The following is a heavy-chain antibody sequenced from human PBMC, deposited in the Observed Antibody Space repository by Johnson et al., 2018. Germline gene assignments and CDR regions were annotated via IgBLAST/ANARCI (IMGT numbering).Heavy chain of an antibody. D-gene: IGHD5-12*01. CDR1: GGSISRGGYY. Sequence: QVQLQESGPGLVKPSQTXSLTCTVSGGSISRGGYYWSWIRQHPGKGLEWLGYIYYSGSTYSNPSLKSRVHISVDTSKNQFSLKLSSVTAADTAVYYGARDPGREIVATIPFYYGMDVWCQGTTVTVSS. CDR3: ARDPGREIVATIPFYYGMDV. V-gene: IGHV4-31*03. CDR2: IYYSGST. J-gene: IGHJ6*02.